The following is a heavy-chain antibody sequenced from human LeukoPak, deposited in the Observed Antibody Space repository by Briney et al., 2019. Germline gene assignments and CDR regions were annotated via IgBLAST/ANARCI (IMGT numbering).Heavy chain of an antibody. D-gene: IGHD3-22*01. J-gene: IGHJ4*02. Sequence: PSETLSLTCAVSGGPIIASYWSWIRQPPGKGLEWIGYTHYSGTGNYNPSLKSRVTISIDTSKNRFSLGLTSVTAADTAVYYCARVRFYDTTGYSTPYYLDYWGQGALVTVSS. CDR3: ARVRFYDTTGYSTPYYLDY. CDR1: GGPIIASY. V-gene: IGHV4-59*01. CDR2: THYSGTG.